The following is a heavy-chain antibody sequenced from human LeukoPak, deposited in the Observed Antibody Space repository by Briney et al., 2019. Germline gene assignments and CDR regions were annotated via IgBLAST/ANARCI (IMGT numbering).Heavy chain of an antibody. D-gene: IGHD4/OR15-4a*01. CDR3: ASLNGASVPPRAFDF. CDR2: INPNSGGS. J-gene: IGHJ3*01. Sequence: ASVKVSCKASGYPFSGYYIHWVRQAPGHGLEWMAWINPNSGGSNSEQKFQGRVTLTRDTSISTAYMELSSLTSDDTAVYYCASLNGASVPPRAFDFWGQGTLLTVSS. CDR1: GYPFSGYY. V-gene: IGHV1-2*02.